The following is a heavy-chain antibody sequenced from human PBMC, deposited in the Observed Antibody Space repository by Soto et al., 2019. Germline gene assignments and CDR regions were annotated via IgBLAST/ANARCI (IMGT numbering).Heavy chain of an antibody. Sequence: PGGSLRLYCAASGVPFSDSYMAWIRQAPGKGLEEIATISSTGSTPYYADSVKGRFTISRDNAQNSLYLEMNNLRAEDTAVYYCARGQQLVANWLDPWGQGILVTVSS. CDR2: ISSTGSTP. CDR3: ARGQQLVANWLDP. CDR1: GVPFSDSY. V-gene: IGHV3-11*01. J-gene: IGHJ5*02. D-gene: IGHD6-6*01.